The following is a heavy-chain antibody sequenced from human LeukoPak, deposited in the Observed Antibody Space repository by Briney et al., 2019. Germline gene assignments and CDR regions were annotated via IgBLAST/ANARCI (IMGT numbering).Heavy chain of an antibody. D-gene: IGHD3-10*01. Sequence: GGTLRLSCAASGFTFSSYGMSWVRQAPGRGLEWVSVIYSDGSTYYEDSVKGRFTISRDTSKNTLSLQMSSLRVEDTAVYYCAREKGRGVISPYYDYWGQGTRVTVSS. CDR2: IYSDGST. CDR3: AREKGRGVISPYYDY. J-gene: IGHJ4*02. CDR1: GFTFSSYG. V-gene: IGHV3-23*03.